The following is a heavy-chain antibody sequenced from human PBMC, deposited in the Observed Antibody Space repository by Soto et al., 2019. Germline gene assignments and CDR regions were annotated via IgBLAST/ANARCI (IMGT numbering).Heavy chain of an antibody. CDR2: INNDESST. CDR1: GFTFSSYW. Sequence: EVQLVESGGGLVQPGGSLRLSCAASGFTFSSYWMYWVRQAPGKGLVWVSRINNDESSTNYADSVKGRFTISRDNAKNTLYRQGNSLRVEDTAVYYCARGADMIRGLINYDFDYWGQGTLVTVSS. V-gene: IGHV3-74*01. CDR3: ARGADMIRGLINYDFDY. D-gene: IGHD3-10*01. J-gene: IGHJ4*02.